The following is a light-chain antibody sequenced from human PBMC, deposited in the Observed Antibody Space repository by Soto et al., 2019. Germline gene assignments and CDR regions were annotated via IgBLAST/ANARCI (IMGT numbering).Light chain of an antibody. CDR3: QQYGSSPLT. J-gene: IGKJ4*01. CDR1: QSVRGS. Sequence: EIVMTQSPATLSVSPGERATLSCRASQSVRGSLAWYQQKPGQAPRLLIYGVSTRATGIPARFSGSGSGTEFTLTISSLQSEDFAVYYCQQYGSSPLTCGGGTKGDIK. CDR2: GVS. V-gene: IGKV3-15*01.